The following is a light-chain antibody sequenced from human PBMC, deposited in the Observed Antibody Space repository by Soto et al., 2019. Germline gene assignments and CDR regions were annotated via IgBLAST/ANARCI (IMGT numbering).Light chain of an antibody. CDR2: GNS. J-gene: IGLJ2*01. CDR3: QSYDSSLSGSGV. Sequence: QPVLTQPPSVSGAPGQWLTIPCTGSSSNIGAGYDVHWYQQHPGTAPKLLIYGNSNRPSGVPDRFSGSTSGTSASLAITGLQAEDEADYYCQSYDSSLSGSGVFGGGTQLTVL. V-gene: IGLV1-40*01. CDR1: SSNIGAGYD.